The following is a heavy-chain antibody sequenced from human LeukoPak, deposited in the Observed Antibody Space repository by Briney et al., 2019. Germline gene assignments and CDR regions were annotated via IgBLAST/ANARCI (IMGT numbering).Heavy chain of an antibody. Sequence: GGSLRLSCAASGFTFSSYAMSWVRQAPGKGLEWVSAISGSGGSTYYADFVKGRFTISRDNSKNTLYLQMNSLRAEDTAVYYCAKVPIWYSSTTFDYWGQGTLVTVSS. CDR1: GFTFSSYA. CDR2: ISGSGGST. J-gene: IGHJ4*02. V-gene: IGHV3-23*01. CDR3: AKVPIWYSSTTFDY. D-gene: IGHD6-13*01.